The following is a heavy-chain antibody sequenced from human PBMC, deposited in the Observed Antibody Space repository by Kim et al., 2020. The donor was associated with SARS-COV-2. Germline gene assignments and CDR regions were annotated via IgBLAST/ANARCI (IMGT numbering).Heavy chain of an antibody. J-gene: IGHJ4*02. D-gene: IGHD6-6*01. Sequence: GGSLRLSCAASGFTFGDYAMHWVRQAPGKGLEWVSGISWNSGSIGYADSVKGRFTISRDNAKTSLYLQMNSLRAEDTALYYCAKAVFSSIAAENDYWGQGTLVTVSS. V-gene: IGHV3-9*01. CDR1: GFTFGDYA. CDR3: AKAVFSSIAAENDY. CDR2: ISWNSGSI.